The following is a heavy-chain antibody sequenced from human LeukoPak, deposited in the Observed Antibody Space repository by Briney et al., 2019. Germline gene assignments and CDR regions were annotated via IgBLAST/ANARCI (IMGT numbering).Heavy chain of an antibody. CDR1: GGSITSYY. D-gene: IGHD3-3*01. CDR2: IYYSGST. V-gene: IGHV4-59*12. Sequence: PSETLSLTCTVSGGSITSYYWSWIRQPPGKGLEWIGYIYYSGSTNYNPSLKSRVTISVDTSKNQFSLKLSSVTAADTAVYYCAREITIFGVVITYFDYWGQGTLVTVSS. J-gene: IGHJ4*02. CDR3: AREITIFGVVITYFDY.